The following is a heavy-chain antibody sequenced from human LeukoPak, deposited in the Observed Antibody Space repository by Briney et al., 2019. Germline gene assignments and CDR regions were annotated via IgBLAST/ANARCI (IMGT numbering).Heavy chain of an antibody. V-gene: IGHV3-9*01. CDR2: ISWNSGSI. CDR3: ARDMAPPGDYYYYGMDV. Sequence: GRSLRLSCAASGFTFDDYAMHWVRQAPGKGLEWVSGISWNSGSIGYADSVKGRFTISRDNAKNSLYLQMNSLRAEDTAVYYCARDMAPPGDYYYYGMDVWGQGTTVTVSS. CDR1: GFTFDDYA. J-gene: IGHJ6*02.